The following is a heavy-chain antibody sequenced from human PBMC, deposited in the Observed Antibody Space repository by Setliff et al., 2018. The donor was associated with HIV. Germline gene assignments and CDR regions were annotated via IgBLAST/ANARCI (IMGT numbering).Heavy chain of an antibody. V-gene: IGHV3-11*06. J-gene: IGHJ5*02. CDR1: GFTFSDRY. D-gene: IGHD1-20*01. CDR3: ARYKWNNWIFGWFDP. Sequence: PGGSLRLSCAASGFTFSDRYMSWIRQAPGKGLEWVSYISGGSTSHMNYEDSVKGRFTISRDNAKNSLYLQMNSLRAEDTAVYYCARYKWNNWIFGWFDPWGQGTQVTRLL. CDR2: ISGGSTSHM.